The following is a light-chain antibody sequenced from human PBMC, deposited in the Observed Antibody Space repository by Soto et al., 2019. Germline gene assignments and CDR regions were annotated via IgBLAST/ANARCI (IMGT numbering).Light chain of an antibody. J-gene: IGLJ2*01. CDR2: EVI. V-gene: IGLV2-8*01. CDR3: SSYAGSNNLGV. CDR1: SSDVGGYNY. Sequence: QSVLTQPPSASGSPGQSVTISCTGTSSDVGGYNYVSWYQQYPGKAPKLMIYEVIKRPSGVPDRFSGSKSGNTASLTVSGLQAEDEAEYYCSSYAGSNNLGVFGGGTKLTVL.